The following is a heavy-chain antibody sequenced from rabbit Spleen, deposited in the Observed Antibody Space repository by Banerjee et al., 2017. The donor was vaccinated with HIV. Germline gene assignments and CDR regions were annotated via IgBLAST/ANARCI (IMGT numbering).Heavy chain of an antibody. CDR3: ARGHRDDDASKL. V-gene: IGHV1S45*01. CDR1: GIDFSTYYY. D-gene: IGHD6-1*01. Sequence: QEQLGESGGGLVKPGGTLTLTCKASGIDFSTYYYVCWVRQAPGKGLEWIACIYVGSSGSTYYASWAKGRFTISKTSSTTVTLQMTSLTAADTATYFCARGHRDDDASKLWGPGTLVTVS. CDR2: IYVGSSGST. J-gene: IGHJ4*01.